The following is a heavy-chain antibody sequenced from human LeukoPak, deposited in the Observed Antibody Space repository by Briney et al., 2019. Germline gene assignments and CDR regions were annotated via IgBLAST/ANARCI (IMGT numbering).Heavy chain of an antibody. CDR1: GYSITSYW. Sequence: GESLKISCKGSGYSITSYWIGGVRQIPGKGLEWMGIIYPGDSDTRYSPSFQGQVTISADKSISTAYLQWSSLKASDTAMYYCARQNQGIAAALDYWGQGTLVTVSS. CDR3: ARQNQGIAAALDY. J-gene: IGHJ4*02. V-gene: IGHV5-51*01. D-gene: IGHD6-13*01. CDR2: IYPGDSDT.